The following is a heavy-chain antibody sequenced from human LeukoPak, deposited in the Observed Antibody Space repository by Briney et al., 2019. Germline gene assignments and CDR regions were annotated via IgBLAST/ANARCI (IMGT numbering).Heavy chain of an antibody. J-gene: IGHJ4*01. D-gene: IGHD3-22*01. CDR1: GGSISSGSYY. V-gene: IGHV4-61*02. CDR3: ARDYYDSSGEGAYFDY. CDR2: IYTSGST. Sequence: SETLSLTCTVSGGSISSGSYYWSWIRQPAGKGLEWIGRIYTSGSTDYNPSLKSRVTISVDTSKNQFSLKLSSVTAADTAVYYCARDYYDSSGEGAYFDYWGHGTLVAVSS.